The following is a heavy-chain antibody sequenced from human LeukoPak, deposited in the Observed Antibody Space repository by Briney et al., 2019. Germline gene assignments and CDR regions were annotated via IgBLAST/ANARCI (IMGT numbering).Heavy chain of an antibody. J-gene: IGHJ4*02. CDR1: GFTFSSYA. CDR3: ARDTSYYDSSGYPLDY. CDR2: ISSSSSTI. Sequence: GGSLRLSCAASGFTFSSYAMSWVRQAPGKGLEWVSYISSSSSTIYYADSVKGRFTISRDNAKNSLYLQMNSLRAEDTAVYYCARDTSYYDSSGYPLDYWGQGTLVTVSS. D-gene: IGHD3-22*01. V-gene: IGHV3-48*04.